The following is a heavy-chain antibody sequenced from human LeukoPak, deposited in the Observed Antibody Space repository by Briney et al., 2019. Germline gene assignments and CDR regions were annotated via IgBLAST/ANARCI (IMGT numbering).Heavy chain of an antibody. V-gene: IGHV3-23*01. CDR3: AKVIRGATYYFDS. Sequence: GGSLRLSCAASGFTFSSYAMSWVRQAPWKWLQWVSIISSGGSTYSADSVKGRFTISRDNFKNTLYLQMNRLTAEYMHVYYCAKVIRGATYYFDSWGQGTLVTVSS. CDR1: GFTFSSYA. J-gene: IGHJ4*02. CDR2: ISSGGST. D-gene: IGHD3-10*01.